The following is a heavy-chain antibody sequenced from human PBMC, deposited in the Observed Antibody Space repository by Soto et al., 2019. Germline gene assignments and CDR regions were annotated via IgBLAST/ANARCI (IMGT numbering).Heavy chain of an antibody. J-gene: IGHJ6*02. CDR1: GGSISSYY. D-gene: IGHD3-22*01. CDR3: ARGTYYYDSSGWPDYYYYGMDV. Sequence: PSETLSLTCTVSGGSISSYYWSWIRQPPGKGLEWIGYIYYSGSTNYNPPLKSRVTISVDTSKNQFSLKLSSVTAADTAVYYCARGTYYYDSSGWPDYYYYGMDVWGQGTTVTVSS. V-gene: IGHV4-59*01. CDR2: IYYSGST.